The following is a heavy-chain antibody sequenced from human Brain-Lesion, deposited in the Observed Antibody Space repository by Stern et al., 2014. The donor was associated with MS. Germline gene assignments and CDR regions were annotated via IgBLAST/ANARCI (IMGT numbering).Heavy chain of an antibody. V-gene: IGHV4-30-4*01. Sequence: QMQLVQSGPGLVKPSQTLSLACAVSGASVGGGDWYWSWIRQPPGKGLEWLGHIYYSGTTYYKPSLKSRLIISLGTSKNQFSLNLTSVTAADTAVYYCAGAIGKYELLESFDMWGQGTMVTVSS. CDR2: IYYSGTT. J-gene: IGHJ3*02. D-gene: IGHD1-1*01. CDR1: GASVGGGDWY. CDR3: AGAIGKYELLESFDM.